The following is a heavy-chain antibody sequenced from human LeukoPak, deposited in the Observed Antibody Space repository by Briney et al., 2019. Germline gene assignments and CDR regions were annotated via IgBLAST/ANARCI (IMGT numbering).Heavy chain of an antibody. CDR2: IYSDGST. J-gene: IGHJ6*02. V-gene: IGHV3-66*01. CDR3: ARDRFNGMDV. Sequence: GGSQRLSCAASGFIVSTNYMTWVRQAPRKGLEWVSIIYSDGSTYHADSVKGRFTISIDNPKNTLYLQMNSLGAEDTAVYYCARDRFNGMDVWGQGTTVTVSS. CDR1: GFIVSTNY. D-gene: IGHD3-3*01.